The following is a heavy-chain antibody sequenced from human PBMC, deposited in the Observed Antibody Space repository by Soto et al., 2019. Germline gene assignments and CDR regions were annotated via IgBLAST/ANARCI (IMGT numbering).Heavy chain of an antibody. CDR1: GFTFSSYW. D-gene: IGHD3-3*01. CDR3: ARTLRSLEWFRYWYFDL. CDR2: IKQDGSEK. J-gene: IGHJ2*01. V-gene: IGHV3-7*03. Sequence: GSLRLSCAASGFTFSSYWMSWVRQAPGKGLEWVANIKQDGSEKYYVDSVKGRFTISRDNAKNSLYLQMNSLRAEDTAVYYCARTLRSLEWFRYWYFDLWGRGTLVTVSS.